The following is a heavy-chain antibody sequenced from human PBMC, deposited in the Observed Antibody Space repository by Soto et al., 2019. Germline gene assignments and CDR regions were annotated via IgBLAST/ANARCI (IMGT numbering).Heavy chain of an antibody. Sequence: ASVKVSCKASGYTFTDYGISWVRQAPGQGLEWMGWISAYNDNTKYAQKLQGRVTMTTDTSTGTVYMELRSLRSDDTAVYYCAREYCGRHHWGGGDYWGQGTLVTSPQ. V-gene: IGHV1-18*04. CDR2: ISAYNDNT. D-gene: IGHD1-26*01. CDR3: AREYCGRHHWGGGDY. J-gene: IGHJ4*02. CDR1: GYTFTDYG.